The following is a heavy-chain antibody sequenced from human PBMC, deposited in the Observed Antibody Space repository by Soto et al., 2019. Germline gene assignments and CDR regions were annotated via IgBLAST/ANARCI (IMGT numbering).Heavy chain of an antibody. Sequence: SVKVSCKASGGTFNNNGVTWVRQAPGQGLEWMGGLIPIFGTPSYAQRFQGRVTIIADESTSTAYMELSSLTSEDTAVYYCAIDRMHFDRTGYSARRFFEPWGQGPLVTLSS. CDR1: GGTFNNNG. D-gene: IGHD3-22*01. CDR3: AIDRMHFDRTGYSARRFFEP. CDR2: LIPIFGTP. J-gene: IGHJ5*02. V-gene: IGHV1-69*13.